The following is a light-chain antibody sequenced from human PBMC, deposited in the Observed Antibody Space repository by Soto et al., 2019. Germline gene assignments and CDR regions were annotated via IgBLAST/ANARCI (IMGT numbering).Light chain of an antibody. J-gene: IGKJ4*01. CDR1: QSISSN. CDR3: QQYNNWPLT. V-gene: IGKV3-15*01. Sequence: EIVMTQSPATLPVSPGERATLSCRASQSISSNLVWYQQKAGQAPRLLIYGASTRATGIPARFSGSGSGTEFTLTISSLQSEDFAVYYCQQYNNWPLTFGGGTKVDIK. CDR2: GAS.